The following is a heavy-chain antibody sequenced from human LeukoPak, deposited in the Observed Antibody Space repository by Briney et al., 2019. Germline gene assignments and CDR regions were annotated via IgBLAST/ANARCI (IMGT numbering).Heavy chain of an antibody. V-gene: IGHV1-24*01. CDR2: FDPEDGET. CDR1: GYTLTELA. Sequence: ASVKVSCKVSGYTLTELAIHWVRQAPGKGLEWMGGFDPEDGETIYAQNFQGRVSMTEDTFTDTAYMALRSLRSEDTAVYYCATQATGYFYHWGQGTLVTVSS. J-gene: IGHJ4*02. CDR3: ATQATGYFYH.